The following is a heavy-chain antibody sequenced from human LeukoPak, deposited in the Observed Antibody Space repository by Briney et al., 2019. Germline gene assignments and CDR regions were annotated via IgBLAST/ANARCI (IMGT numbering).Heavy chain of an antibody. Sequence: SQTLSLTCAVYGGSFSGYYWSWIRQPPGNGLEWIGEINHSGGTNYTQSVKSRVTISVDTSKNQFYLKLSSVTAADTAVYYCARKVMGEFWSGYYRTIRFDPWGQGTLVTVSS. D-gene: IGHD3-3*01. CDR3: ARKVMGEFWSGYYRTIRFDP. V-gene: IGHV4-34*01. CDR2: INHSGGT. CDR1: GGSFSGYY. J-gene: IGHJ5*02.